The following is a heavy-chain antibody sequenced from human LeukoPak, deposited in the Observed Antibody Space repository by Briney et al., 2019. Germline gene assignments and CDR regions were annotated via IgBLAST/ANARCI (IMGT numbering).Heavy chain of an antibody. V-gene: IGHV4-59*01. CDR1: GGSISDYY. CDR3: ARDQSEFDY. J-gene: IGHJ4*02. CDR2: VHYSGVT. Sequence: PSETLSLTCTVSGGSISDYYWTWIRQPPGKGLEWIGYVHYSGVTDYNPSLGIRVTISLDTSKSQFSLELRSVTAADTAVYYCARDQSEFDYWGQGTLVTVSS.